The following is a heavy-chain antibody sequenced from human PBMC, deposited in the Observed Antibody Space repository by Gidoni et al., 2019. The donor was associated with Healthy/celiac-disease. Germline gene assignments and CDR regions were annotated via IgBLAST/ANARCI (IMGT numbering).Heavy chain of an antibody. CDR3: ARDETYFDY. CDR1: GYSISSGYY. CDR2: IYHSGST. Sequence: QVQLQESGPGLVKPSATLSLTCAVSGYSISSGYYWGWIRQPPGKGLEWIGSIYHSGSTYYNPSLKSRVTISVDTSKNQFSLKLSSVTAADTAVYYCARDETYFDYWGQGTLVTVSS. J-gene: IGHJ4*02. V-gene: IGHV4-38-2*02.